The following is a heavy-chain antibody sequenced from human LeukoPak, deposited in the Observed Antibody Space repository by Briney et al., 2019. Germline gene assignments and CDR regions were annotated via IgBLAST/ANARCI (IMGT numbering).Heavy chain of an antibody. CDR3: ARASVVTFRDAFDV. Sequence: ASVKVSCKASGYTFTSHAINWVRQAPGQGLEWMGWINTHSANPTYAQGLTGRYVFSVGTSATTAYLQIYNLQAEDSAVYFCARASVVTFRDAFDVWGQGTRVTVSS. V-gene: IGHV7-4-1*01. CDR1: GYTFTSHA. D-gene: IGHD4-23*01. J-gene: IGHJ3*01. CDR2: INTHSANP.